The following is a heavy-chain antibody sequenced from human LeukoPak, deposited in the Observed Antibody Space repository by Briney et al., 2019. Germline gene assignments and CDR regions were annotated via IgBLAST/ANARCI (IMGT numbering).Heavy chain of an antibody. CDR2: IKQDGSEK. CDR3: ARGLEVVPAPYYYYMDV. D-gene: IGHD2-2*01. Sequence: GGSLRLSCAASGFTFSSYWMSWVRQAPGKGLEWVANIKQDGSEKYYVDSVKGRFTISRDNAKNSLYLQMNSLRAEDTAVYYCARGLEVVPAPYYYYMDVWGKGTTVTVSS. J-gene: IGHJ6*03. V-gene: IGHV3-7*01. CDR1: GFTFSSYW.